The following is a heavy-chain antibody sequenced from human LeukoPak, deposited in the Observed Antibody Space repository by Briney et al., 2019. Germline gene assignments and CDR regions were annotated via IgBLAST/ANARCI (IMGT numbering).Heavy chain of an antibody. CDR1: GFTFSSYG. J-gene: IGHJ4*02. CDR2: IWYDGSNK. D-gene: IGHD4-17*01. V-gene: IGHV3-33*06. Sequence: GGSLRLSCAASGFTFSSYGMHWVRQAPGKGLEWVAVIWYDGSNKYYADSVKGRFTISRDNSKNTLYLQTNSLRAEDTAVYYCAKDARLYGDYVPYFDYWGQGTLVTVSS. CDR3: AKDARLYGDYVPYFDY.